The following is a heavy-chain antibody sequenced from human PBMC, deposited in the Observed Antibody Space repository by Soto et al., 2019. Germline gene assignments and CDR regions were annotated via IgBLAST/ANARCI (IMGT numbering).Heavy chain of an antibody. V-gene: IGHV3-23*01. CDR1: GCTFSRSS. CDR3: ARTGVAVAGLDY. CDR2: ISGGGGRT. Sequence: PGGSLRLSWAASGCTFSRSSMIWVRQAQGKGLEWVSAISGGGGRTYYADSVKGRFTISRDNAKNSLYLQMNSLRAEDTAVYYCARTGVAVAGLDYWGQGTLVTVSS. D-gene: IGHD6-19*01. J-gene: IGHJ4*02.